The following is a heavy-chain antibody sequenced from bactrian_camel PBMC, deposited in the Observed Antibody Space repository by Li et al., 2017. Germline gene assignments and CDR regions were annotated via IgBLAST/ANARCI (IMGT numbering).Heavy chain of an antibody. V-gene: IGHV3S1*01. D-gene: IGHD2*01. CDR1: GYTFNTYS. CDR2: IDTGDGST. Sequence: HVQLVESGGGSALAGGSVRLSRAASGYTFNTYSWFRQAPGQEREGVAAIDTGDGSTYYLNSVEGRFTISHDNAKNTLYLQMNSLKPEDTAIYYCAADFGPYCSGSYLARRANFEGQGTQVTVS. J-gene: IGHJ4*01.